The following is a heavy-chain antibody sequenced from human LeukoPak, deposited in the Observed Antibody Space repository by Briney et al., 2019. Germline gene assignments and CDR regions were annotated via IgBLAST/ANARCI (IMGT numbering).Heavy chain of an antibody. Sequence: SETLSLACTVSGGSISSYYWSRIRQPPGKGLEWIGYIYYSGSTNYNPSLKSRVTISVDTSKNQFSLKLSSVTAADTAVYYCARGRNWNNMPYYFDYWGQGTLVTVSS. CDR1: GGSISSYY. CDR3: ARGRNWNNMPYYFDY. D-gene: IGHD1/OR15-1a*01. CDR2: IYYSGST. J-gene: IGHJ4*02. V-gene: IGHV4-59*01.